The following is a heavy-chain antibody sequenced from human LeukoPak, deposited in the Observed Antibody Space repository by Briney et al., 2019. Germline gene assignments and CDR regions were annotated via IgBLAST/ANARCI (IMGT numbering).Heavy chain of an antibody. CDR2: IYTSGST. CDR3: ARVVPAATNWFDP. CDR1: GYSISSGYY. J-gene: IGHJ5*02. D-gene: IGHD2-2*01. V-gene: IGHV4-61*02. Sequence: SETLSLTCTVSGYSISSGYYWGWIRQPAGKGLEWIGRIYTSGSTNYNPSLKSRVTISVDTSKNQFSLKLSSVTAADTAVYYCARVVPAATNWFDPWGQGTLVTVSS.